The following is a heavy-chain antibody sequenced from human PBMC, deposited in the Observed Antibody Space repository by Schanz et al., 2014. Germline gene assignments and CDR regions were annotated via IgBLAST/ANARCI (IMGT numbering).Heavy chain of an antibody. Sequence: QVQLQQWGAGLLKPSETLSLTCAFSGGSFSGYWWTWVRQSPGKGLGGIGEVNHGGYTNYNPSLKSRVTVSVDMSKKQFSRRLSSVTAADTAAYYCATWSGTRLFHNWGQGTLVTVSS. J-gene: IGHJ4*02. CDR1: GGSFSGYW. CDR3: ATWSGTRLFHN. CDR2: VNHGGYT. V-gene: IGHV4-34*01. D-gene: IGHD1-7*01.